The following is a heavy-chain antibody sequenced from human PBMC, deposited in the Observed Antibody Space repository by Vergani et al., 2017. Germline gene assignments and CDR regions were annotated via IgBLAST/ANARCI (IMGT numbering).Heavy chain of an antibody. CDR3: ARDRNKASGWYGWGHYYYYYGMDV. CDR2: INTNTGNP. CDR1: GYTFTGYY. Sequence: QVQLVQSGAEVKKPGASVKVSCKASGYTFTGYYMHWVRQAPGQGLEWMGWINTNTGNPTYAQGFTGRFVFSLDTSVSTAYLQISSLKAEDTAVYYCARDRNKASGWYGWGHYYYYYGMDVWGQGTTVTVSS. J-gene: IGHJ6*02. D-gene: IGHD6-19*01. V-gene: IGHV7-4-1*02.